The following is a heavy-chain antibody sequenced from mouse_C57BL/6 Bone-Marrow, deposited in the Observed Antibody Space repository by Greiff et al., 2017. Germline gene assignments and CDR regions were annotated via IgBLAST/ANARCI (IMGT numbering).Heavy chain of an antibody. Sequence: EVQRVESGGGLVQPGGSMKLSCAASGFTFSDAWMAWVRQSPEQGLEWVAEIRNKANNHATYYAESVKGRFTISRDDSKSSVYQQMNSLRAEDTGRYYCTRDYGSSYRYWYFDVWGTGTTGTVSS. CDR2: IRNKANNHAT. J-gene: IGHJ1*03. D-gene: IGHD1-1*01. V-gene: IGHV6-6*01. CDR3: TRDYGSSYRYWYFDV. CDR1: GFTFSDAW.